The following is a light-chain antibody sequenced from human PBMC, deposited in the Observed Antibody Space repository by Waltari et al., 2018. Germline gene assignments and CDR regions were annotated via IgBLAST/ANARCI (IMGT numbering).Light chain of an antibody. CDR3: QQYNNWPPYT. CDR2: DAS. V-gene: IGKV3-15*01. CDR1: QSVSSN. J-gene: IGKJ2*01. Sequence: ETVMTQSPATVSVSLGERAALSCRASQSVSSNVAWYQQKPGQAPRLLIYDASTRATGIPVRFSGSGSGTDFTLTISSLQSEDFAIYYCQQYNNWPPYTFGQGTKLEI.